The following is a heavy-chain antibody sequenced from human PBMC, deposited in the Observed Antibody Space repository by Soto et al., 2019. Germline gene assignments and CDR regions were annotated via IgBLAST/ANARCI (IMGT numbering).Heavy chain of an antibody. CDR2: IYWNDDK. CDR1: EFSLSTSEMC. V-gene: IGHV2-5*01. Sequence: SGPTLVNPTQTLTLTCTLSEFSLSTSEMCVAWIRQPPGEALEWLALIYWNDDKRYSPSLKARLTITKDTSKNQVVLTMTNMDPVDTATYFCAHLNTRGYYFDYWGQGALVTVSS. J-gene: IGHJ4*02. CDR3: AHLNTRGYYFDY.